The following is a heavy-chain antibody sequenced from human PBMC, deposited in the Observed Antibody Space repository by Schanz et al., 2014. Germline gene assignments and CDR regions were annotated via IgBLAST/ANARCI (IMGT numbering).Heavy chain of an antibody. J-gene: IGHJ5*02. CDR3: ARQNLGYCSSTDCKNWFDP. D-gene: IGHD2-2*01. CDR1: GGSISTSNHY. CDR2: IYYSGNT. Sequence: QLQLQESGPGLVKPLETLSLTCTVSGGSISTSNHYWGWIRQPPGKGLEWIGSIYYSGNTYYNPPLRSRAPLPVEPSKNQFPRTRSSVPAADTAVYYCARQNLGYCSSTDCKNWFDPWGQGTLVTVSS. V-gene: IGHV4-39*01.